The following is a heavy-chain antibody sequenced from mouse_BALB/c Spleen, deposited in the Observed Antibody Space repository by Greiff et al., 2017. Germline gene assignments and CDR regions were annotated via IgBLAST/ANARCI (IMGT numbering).Heavy chain of an antibody. D-gene: IGHD1-1*01. CDR3: ARVLRAYYFDY. CDR1: GFTFSAYY. V-gene: IGHV5-4*02. J-gene: IGHJ2*01. CDR2: ISDGGSYT. Sequence: EVMLVESGGGLVKPGGSLKLSCAASGFTFSAYYMYWVRQTPETRLEWVATISDGGSYTYYPDSVKGRFTISRDNAKNNLYLQMSSLKSEDTAMYYCARVLRAYYFDYWGQGTTLTVSS.